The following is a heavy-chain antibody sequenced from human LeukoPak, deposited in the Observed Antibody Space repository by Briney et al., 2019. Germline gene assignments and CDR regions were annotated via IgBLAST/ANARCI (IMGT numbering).Heavy chain of an antibody. CDR2: IYYSGSA. CDR1: GGSISSYY. CDR3: ARATTVTFDY. J-gene: IGHJ4*02. D-gene: IGHD4-17*01. Sequence: SETLSLTCTVSGGSISSYYWSWIRQPPGKGLEWIGYIYYSGSANYNPSLKSRVTISVDTSKNQFSLKLSSVTAADTAVYYCARATTVTFDYWGQGTLVTVSS. V-gene: IGHV4-59*01.